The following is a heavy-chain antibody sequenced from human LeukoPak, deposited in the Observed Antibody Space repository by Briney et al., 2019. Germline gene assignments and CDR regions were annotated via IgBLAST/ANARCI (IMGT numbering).Heavy chain of an antibody. V-gene: IGHV4-38-2*02. CDR2: IYHSGST. CDR3: ARVACSSTSCYNPFDY. Sequence: SETLSLTCTVSGYSISSGYYWGWIRPPPGKGLEWIGSIYHSGSTYYNPSLKRRVTISVDTSKNQFSLKLSSVTAADTAVYYCARVACSSTSCYNPFDYWGQGTLVTVSS. D-gene: IGHD2-2*02. CDR1: GYSISSGYY. J-gene: IGHJ4*02.